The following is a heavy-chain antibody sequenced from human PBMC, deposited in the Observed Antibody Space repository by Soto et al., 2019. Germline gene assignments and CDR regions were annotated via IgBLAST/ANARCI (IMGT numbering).Heavy chain of an antibody. V-gene: IGHV3-21*01. CDR3: ARISSGSPTGY. CDR2: ISSSSSYI. D-gene: IGHD3-10*01. J-gene: IGHJ4*02. Sequence: SCKASGYTFTSYDIYWVRQAPGKGLEWVSSISSSSSYIYYADSVKGRFTISRDNAKNSLYLQMNSLRAEDTAVYYCARISSGSPTGYWSQGTLVTVSS. CDR1: GYTFTSYD.